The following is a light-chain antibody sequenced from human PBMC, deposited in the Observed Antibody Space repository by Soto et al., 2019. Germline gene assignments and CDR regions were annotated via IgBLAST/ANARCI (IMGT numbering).Light chain of an antibody. CDR2: AAS. V-gene: IGKV1-39*01. J-gene: IGKJ4*01. CDR3: QQSYSTPLT. Sequence: DIQMTQSPSSLSASVGDRVTITCRASQSISSYLNWYQQKPGKAPKFLIYAASSLQSGVPSRFSGSGSGTDFTLTISSLQPEDFATYYCQQSYSTPLTVGGGTKVDIK. CDR1: QSISSY.